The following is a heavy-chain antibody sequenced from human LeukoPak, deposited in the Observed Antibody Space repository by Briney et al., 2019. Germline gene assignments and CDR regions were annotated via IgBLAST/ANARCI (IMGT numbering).Heavy chain of an antibody. CDR2: ISGSGGST. V-gene: IGHV3-23*01. CDR3: AKVIGGSSAYDALDI. D-gene: IGHD6-6*01. Sequence: GGSLRLSCAASGFTFSSYAMSWVRQAPGRGLEWVSAISGSGGSTYYADSVKGRFTISRDNSKNTLYLQMNSLRVEDTAVYYCAKVIGGSSAYDALDIWGQGTMVTVSS. J-gene: IGHJ3*02. CDR1: GFTFSSYA.